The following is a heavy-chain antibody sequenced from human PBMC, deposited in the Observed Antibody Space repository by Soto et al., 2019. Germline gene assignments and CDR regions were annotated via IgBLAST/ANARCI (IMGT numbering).Heavy chain of an antibody. Sequence: EVQLLESGGGLGQPGGSLSLSCVASGVTCNTYAMGWVRQAPGKGLEWVSAVSGSGGSTPYADSVRDRFTISRDNYKNTRSLHMHNLRDDDKSVYPATKGFCSRTGCYLDYYAMDVCGQGTAVTVSS. J-gene: IGHJ6*02. D-gene: IGHD2-2*01. CDR2: VSGSGGST. CDR1: GVTCNTYA. V-gene: IGHV3-23*01. CDR3: TKGFCSRTGCYLDYYAMDV.